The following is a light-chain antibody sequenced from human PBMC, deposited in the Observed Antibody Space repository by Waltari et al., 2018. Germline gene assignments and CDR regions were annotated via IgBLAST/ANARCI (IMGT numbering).Light chain of an antibody. J-gene: IGLJ2*01. CDR3: CSYAGNNNLL. Sequence: QSALTQPPSASGSPGQSVTISCTGTRTEVGAFPYVSWYQQYPGKAPKLRIYEVNKRPSGVPDRFSGSKSGNTASLTVSGLQAEDEADYYCCSYAGNNNLLFGGGTKLTVL. V-gene: IGLV2-8*01. CDR2: EVN. CDR1: RTEVGAFPY.